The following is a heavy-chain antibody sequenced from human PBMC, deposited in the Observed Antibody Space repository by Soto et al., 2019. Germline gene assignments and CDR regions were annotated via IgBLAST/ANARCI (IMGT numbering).Heavy chain of an antibody. CDR1: GGSISSYY. CDR3: ARSPAYGDYANLDT. J-gene: IGHJ5*02. D-gene: IGHD4-17*01. V-gene: IGHV4-4*07. CDR2: IHSTRSP. Sequence: SETLSLTCTVSGGSISSYYWIWIRQPAGKGLEWIGRIHSTRSPNYNPSLKSRVTMSVDTSKNQFSLKLNLTSVTAADTAVYYCARSPAYGDYANLDTWGQGTLVTVSS.